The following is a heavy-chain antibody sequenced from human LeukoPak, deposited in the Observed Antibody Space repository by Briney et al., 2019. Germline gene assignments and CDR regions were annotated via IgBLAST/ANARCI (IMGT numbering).Heavy chain of an antibody. V-gene: IGHV1-2*02. D-gene: IGHD2-2*01. CDR3: ARDDIVVVPVGFDP. J-gene: IGHJ5*02. CDR2: INPNSGGT. CDR1: GYTFTGYY. Sequence: ASVKVSCKASGYTFTGYYMHWVRQAPGQGLEWMGWINPNSGGTNCAQKFQGRVTMTRDTSISTAYMELSRLRSDDTAVYYCARDDIVVVPVGFDPWGQGTLVTVSS.